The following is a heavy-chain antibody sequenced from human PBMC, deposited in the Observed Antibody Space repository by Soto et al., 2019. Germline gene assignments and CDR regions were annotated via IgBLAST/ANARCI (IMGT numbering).Heavy chain of an antibody. CDR3: ARDFYGDYSDY. V-gene: IGHV3-53*02. J-gene: IGHJ4*02. D-gene: IGHD4-17*01. Sequence: EVQLVETGGGLIQPGGSLRLSCAASGFTVSSDYMSWVRQAPGKGLEWVSLIYSGSSTFYADSVKGRFTISRDNSKNTLYLQMNSLRAEDTAVYYCARDFYGDYSDYWGQGTLVTVSS. CDR1: GFTVSSDY. CDR2: IYSGSST.